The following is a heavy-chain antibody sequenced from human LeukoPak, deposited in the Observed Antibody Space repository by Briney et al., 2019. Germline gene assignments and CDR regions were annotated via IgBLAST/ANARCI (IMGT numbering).Heavy chain of an antibody. Sequence: SETLSLTCTVSGGFISSGSYYWSWIRQPAGTGLEWIGRIYTSGSTNYNPSLKSRVTISVDTSKNQFSLKLSSVTAADTAVYYCARGTPRVVVAATYGMDVWGQGTTVTVSS. CDR1: GGFISSGSYY. V-gene: IGHV4-61*02. D-gene: IGHD2-15*01. CDR3: ARGTPRVVVAATYGMDV. CDR2: IYTSGST. J-gene: IGHJ6*02.